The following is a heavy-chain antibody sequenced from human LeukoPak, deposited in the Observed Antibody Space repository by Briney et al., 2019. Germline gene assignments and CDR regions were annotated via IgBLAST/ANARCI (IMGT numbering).Heavy chain of an antibody. Sequence: RGGSLRLSCAASGFDFSSNWMHWVRHAPGQGLVWVSRIKGDGISTNYADSVKGRFTISRDIAKNTLYLQMNSLGAEDTGVYYCAKDHYWSIDYWGRGTLVTVSS. CDR1: GFDFSSNW. D-gene: IGHD3-3*01. CDR2: IKGDGIST. V-gene: IGHV3-74*01. J-gene: IGHJ4*02. CDR3: AKDHYWSIDY.